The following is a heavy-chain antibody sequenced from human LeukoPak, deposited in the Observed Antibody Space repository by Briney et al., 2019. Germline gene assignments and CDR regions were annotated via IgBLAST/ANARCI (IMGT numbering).Heavy chain of an antibody. CDR3: ARVNSSGWYSIDY. V-gene: IGHV3-21*04. CDR2: ISSSSSYI. J-gene: IGHJ4*02. CDR1: GFTFSSYS. Sequence: GGALRLSCAASGFTFSSYSMNWVRQAPGKGLEWDSSISSSSSYIYYPDSVKGRFTISRDNSENTLYLQMNSLRAEDTAVYYCARVNSSGWYSIDYWGQGGMASVSS. D-gene: IGHD6-19*01.